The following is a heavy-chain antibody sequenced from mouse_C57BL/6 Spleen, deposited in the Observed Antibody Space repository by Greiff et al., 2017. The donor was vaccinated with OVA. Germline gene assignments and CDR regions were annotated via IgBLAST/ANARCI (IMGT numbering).Heavy chain of an antibody. CDR2: LSSGGDYI. Sequence: DVHLVESGEGLVKPGGSLQLSCAASGFTFSSYAMSWVRQTPEKRLEWVAYLSSGGDYIYSAATVKGRFTISRDNARNTLYLQMSSLKSEDTAMYYCTRDGTTVVATDWYFDVWGTGTTVTVSS. CDR1: GFTFSSYA. CDR3: TRDGTTVVATDWYFDV. D-gene: IGHD1-1*01. J-gene: IGHJ1*03. V-gene: IGHV5-9-1*02.